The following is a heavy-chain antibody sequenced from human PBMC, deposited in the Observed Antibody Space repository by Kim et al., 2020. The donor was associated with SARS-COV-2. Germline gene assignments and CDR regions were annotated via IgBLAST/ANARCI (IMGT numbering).Heavy chain of an antibody. Sequence: SNPSLKSRVTIAVDTSKNQFSLKLSSVPAADTAVYYCARAFPNVYYGMDVWGQGTAVTVSS. J-gene: IGHJ6*02. V-gene: IGHV4-59*01. CDR3: ARAFPNVYYGMDV.